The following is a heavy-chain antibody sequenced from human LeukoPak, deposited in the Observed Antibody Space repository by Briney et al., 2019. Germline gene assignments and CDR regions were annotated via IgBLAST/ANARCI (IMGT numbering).Heavy chain of an antibody. Sequence: GGSLRLSCAASGFTFSSYAMHWVRQAPGKGLEWVAVISYDGSNKYYADSVKGRFTISRDNSKNTLYLQMNSLRAEDTAVYYCATYSSGWPRFDYWGQGTLVTVSS. V-gene: IGHV3-30*14. CDR3: ATYSSGWPRFDY. D-gene: IGHD6-19*01. CDR1: GFTFSSYA. CDR2: ISYDGSNK. J-gene: IGHJ4*02.